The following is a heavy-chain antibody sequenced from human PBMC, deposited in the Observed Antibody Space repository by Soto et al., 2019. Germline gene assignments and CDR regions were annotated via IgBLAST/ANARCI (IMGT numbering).Heavy chain of an antibody. CDR3: ARGYYYDSSGNLAY. J-gene: IGHJ4*02. D-gene: IGHD3-22*01. CDR1: GYTFPAYY. Sequence: ASVKVSCKASGYTFPAYYIHWVRQAPGQGLEWMGWINPHNGGTNYAQKFQGRVTMTRDTSISTAYMELSRLRSDDTAVYYCARGYYYDSSGNLAYWGQGTLVTVSS. CDR2: INPHNGGT. V-gene: IGHV1-2*02.